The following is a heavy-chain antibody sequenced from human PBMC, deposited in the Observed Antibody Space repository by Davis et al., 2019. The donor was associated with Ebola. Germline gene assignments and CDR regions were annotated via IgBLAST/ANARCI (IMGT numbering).Heavy chain of an antibody. J-gene: IGHJ6*02. Sequence: ASVKVSCKAAGYTFTSYDINWVRQATGQGLEWMGWMNPNSGNTGYAQKFQGRVNMTRNTSISTAYMELSSLRSEDTAVYYCARGMVIMPNYYYYYGMDVWGQGTTVTVSS. V-gene: IGHV1-8*01. CDR2: MNPNSGNT. CDR3: ARGMVIMPNYYYYYGMDV. D-gene: IGHD3-3*01. CDR1: GYTFTSYD.